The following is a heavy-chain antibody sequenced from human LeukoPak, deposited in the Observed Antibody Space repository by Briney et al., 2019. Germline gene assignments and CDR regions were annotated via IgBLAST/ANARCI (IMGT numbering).Heavy chain of an antibody. Sequence: ASVKVSCTASGYTFTSYGISWVRQAPGQGLEWMGWISAYNGNTNYAQKLQGRVTMTTDTSTSTAYMELRSLRSDDTAVYYCARVQSSGYYPGLDYWGQGTLVTVSS. CDR2: ISAYNGNT. D-gene: IGHD3-22*01. CDR3: ARVQSSGYYPGLDY. J-gene: IGHJ4*02. CDR1: GYTFTSYG. V-gene: IGHV1-18*01.